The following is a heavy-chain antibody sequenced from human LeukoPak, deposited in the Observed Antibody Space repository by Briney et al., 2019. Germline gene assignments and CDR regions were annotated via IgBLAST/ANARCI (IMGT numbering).Heavy chain of an antibody. CDR3: ARDAKYYDDSSGYT. CDR1: GFTFSNFW. D-gene: IGHD3-22*01. J-gene: IGHJ4*02. CDR2: IKPDGSEK. Sequence: GGSLRLSCAASGFTFSNFWMSWVRQAPGMGLEWLANIKPDGSEKYYVDSVKGRFTISRDNAKNSLYLQINSLRGEDTAVYYCARDAKYYDDSSGYTWGQGTLVTVSS. V-gene: IGHV3-7*01.